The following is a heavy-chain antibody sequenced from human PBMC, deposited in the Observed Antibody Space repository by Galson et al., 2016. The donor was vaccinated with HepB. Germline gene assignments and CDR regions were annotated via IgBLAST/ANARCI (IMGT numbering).Heavy chain of an antibody. CDR2: IYSSGST. D-gene: IGHD1-1*01. V-gene: IGHV4-59*01. J-gene: IGHJ4*02. Sequence: WSWIRQPPGKGLEWIGYIYSSGSTNYNPSLKSRVTISVDTSKSQFSLKLISVTAADTAVYYCARSSYNWNVGYYFDYWGQGTLVTVSS. CDR3: ARSSYNWNVGYYFDY.